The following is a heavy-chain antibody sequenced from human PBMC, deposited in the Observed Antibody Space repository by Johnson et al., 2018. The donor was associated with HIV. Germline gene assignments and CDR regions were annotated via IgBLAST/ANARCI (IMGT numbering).Heavy chain of an antibody. D-gene: IGHD4-17*01. CDR2: ISYDGNKT. J-gene: IGHJ3*02. CDR1: GFTFSSYA. V-gene: IGHV3-30*18. Sequence: QVLLVESGGGVVQPGRSLRLSCAASGFTFSSYAMHWVHQAPGKGLEWVAVISYDGNKTYYADSVKGRFTISRDNSKNTLYLQMNSLRAEDTAVYYCAKEDRSTVTGVTWGAFEIWGQGRMVTVSS. CDR3: AKEDRSTVTGVTWGAFEI.